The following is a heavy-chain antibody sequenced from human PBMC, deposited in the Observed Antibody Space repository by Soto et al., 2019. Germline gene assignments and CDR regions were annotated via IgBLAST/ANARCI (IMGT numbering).Heavy chain of an antibody. D-gene: IGHD3-22*01. CDR2: ITNTGDNT. J-gene: IGHJ2*01. CDR1: GFTFSDYY. CDR3: ARDSVVVSFRPPNFEL. Sequence: GGSLRLSCAASGFTFSDYYMSWIRQAPGKGLEWVSYITNTGDNTYYADSVKGRFTISRDNADNSLYLQMNSLRAEDTAIYYCARDSVVVSFRPPNFELWGRGTLVTGSS. V-gene: IGHV3-11*04.